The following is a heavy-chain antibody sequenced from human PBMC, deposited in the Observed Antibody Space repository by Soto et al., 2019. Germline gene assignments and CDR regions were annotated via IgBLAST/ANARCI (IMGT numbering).Heavy chain of an antibody. D-gene: IGHD2-2*01. CDR2: IYYSGST. CDR3: ARDRAPAATRGFDY. Sequence: LXLTGTVAGGSISSGAYYWSWIRQHPGKGLEWIGYIYYSGSTYYNPSLKSRVTISVDTSKNQFSLKLSSVTAADTAVHYCARDRAPAATRGFDYWGQGTLVTVYS. J-gene: IGHJ4*02. V-gene: IGHV4-31*03. CDR1: GGSISSGAYY.